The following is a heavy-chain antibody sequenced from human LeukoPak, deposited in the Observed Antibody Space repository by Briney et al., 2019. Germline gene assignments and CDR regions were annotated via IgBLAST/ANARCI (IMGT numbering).Heavy chain of an antibody. CDR2: IIPIFGTA. CDR1: GGTFSSYA. D-gene: IGHD6-13*01. Sequence: SVKVSCKASGGTFSSYAISWVRQAPGQGLEWMGGIIPIFGTANYAQKFQGRVTITADKSTSTAYMELSSLRSEDTAVYYCARSTSWYGTDAFDIWGQGTMVTVSS. J-gene: IGHJ3*02. V-gene: IGHV1-69*06. CDR3: ARSTSWYGTDAFDI.